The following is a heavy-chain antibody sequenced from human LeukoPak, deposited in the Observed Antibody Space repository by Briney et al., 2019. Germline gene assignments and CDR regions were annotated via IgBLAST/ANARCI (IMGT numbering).Heavy chain of an antibody. V-gene: IGHV4-59*01. Sequence: SETLSLTCTVSGGSISSYYWSWIRQPPGKGLEWIGYIYYSGSTNYNPSLKSRVTISVDTSKNQFFLKLSSVTAEDTAVYYCARANLPISGPYYYGMDVWGQGTTVTVSS. D-gene: IGHD5-12*01. CDR3: ARANLPISGPYYYGMDV. J-gene: IGHJ6*02. CDR2: IYYSGST. CDR1: GGSISSYY.